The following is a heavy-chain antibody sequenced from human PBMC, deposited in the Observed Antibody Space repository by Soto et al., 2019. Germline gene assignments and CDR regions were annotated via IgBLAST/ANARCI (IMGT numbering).Heavy chain of an antibody. CDR1: GGSISGYF. V-gene: IGHV4-59*01. J-gene: IGHJ4*02. CDR2: IYSSGST. CDR3: ARSEKGKATILDY. D-gene: IGHD5-12*01. Sequence: PSETLSLTCTVSGGSISGYFWNWIRQPPGKGLEWIGYIYSSGSTNYKSSLKSRVTISVDTSKNQFSLKLSSVTAADTAVYYCARSEKGKATILDYWGQGILVTVSS.